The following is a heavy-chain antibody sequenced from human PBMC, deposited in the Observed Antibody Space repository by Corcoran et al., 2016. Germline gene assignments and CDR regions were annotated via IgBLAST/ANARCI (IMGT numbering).Heavy chain of an antibody. CDR1: GYTFTSYG. CDR2: ISAYNGNT. CDR3: ARGVRFLELLSPRNYFDY. D-gene: IGHD3-3*01. J-gene: IGHJ4*02. V-gene: IGHV1-18*01. Sequence: QVQLVQSGAEVKKPGASVKVSCKASGYTFTSYGISWVRQAPGQGLEWTGWISAYNGNTNYAQKLQGRVTMTTDTSTSTAYMELRSLRSDDTAVYYCARGVRFLELLSPRNYFDYWGQGTLVTVSS.